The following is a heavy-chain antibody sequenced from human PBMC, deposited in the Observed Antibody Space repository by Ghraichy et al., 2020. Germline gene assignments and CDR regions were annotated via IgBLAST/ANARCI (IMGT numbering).Heavy chain of an antibody. Sequence: SGPTLVKPTQTLTLTCTFSGFSLSTSGVGVGWIRQPPGKALEWLALIYWNDDKRYSPSLKSRLTITKDTSKNQVVLTMTNMDPVDTATYYCAHRREMATNALPFDYWGQGTLVTVSS. CDR2: IYWNDDK. CDR3: AHRREMATNALPFDY. CDR1: GFSLSTSGVG. J-gene: IGHJ4*02. D-gene: IGHD5-24*01. V-gene: IGHV2-5*01.